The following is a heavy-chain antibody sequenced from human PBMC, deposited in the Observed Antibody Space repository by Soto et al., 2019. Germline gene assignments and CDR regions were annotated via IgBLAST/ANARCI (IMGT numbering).Heavy chain of an antibody. Sequence: SETLSLTCTVSGGSISSSSYYWGWIRQPPGKGLEWIGSIYYTGSTYYNPSLKSRVTISVDTSKNQFSLKLSSVTAADTAVYYCARQRRYYYDSSGYPDYWGQGTLVTVSS. D-gene: IGHD3-22*01. V-gene: IGHV4-39*01. J-gene: IGHJ4*02. CDR2: IYYTGST. CDR1: GGSISSSSYY. CDR3: ARQRRYYYDSSGYPDY.